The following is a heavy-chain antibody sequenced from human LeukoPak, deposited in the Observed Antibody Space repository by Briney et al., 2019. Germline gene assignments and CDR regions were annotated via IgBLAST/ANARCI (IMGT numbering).Heavy chain of an antibody. CDR2: IYYSGST. J-gene: IGHJ4*02. CDR1: GGSISSSSYY. D-gene: IGHD6-19*01. Sequence: SETLSLTCSVSGGSISSSSYYWSWIRQPPGKGLECIGNIYYSGSTYYNPSLKSRVSLSVATSKNQFSLKLSSVTAADTAVYYCARYRSWYSFDYWGQGTLVTVSS. CDR3: ARYRSWYSFDY. V-gene: IGHV4-39*01.